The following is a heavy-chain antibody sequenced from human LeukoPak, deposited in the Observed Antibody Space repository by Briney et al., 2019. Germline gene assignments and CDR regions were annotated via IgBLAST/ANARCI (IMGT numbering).Heavy chain of an antibody. D-gene: IGHD2-2*01. J-gene: IGHJ6*02. Sequence: SETLSLTCTVSGGSISSYYWSWIRQPAGKGLEWIGHIYTSGSTNYNPSLKSRVTMSVDTSKNQFSLKLSSVTAADTAVYYCARDHPGDIVVVPAAMRGYYYYGMDVWGQGTTVTVSS. V-gene: IGHV4-4*07. CDR3: ARDHPGDIVVVPAAMRGYYYYGMDV. CDR1: GGSISSYY. CDR2: IYTSGST.